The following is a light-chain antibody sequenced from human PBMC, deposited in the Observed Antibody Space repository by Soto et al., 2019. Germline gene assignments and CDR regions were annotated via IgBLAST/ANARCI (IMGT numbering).Light chain of an antibody. CDR1: QTVSSTY. J-gene: IGKJ2*01. V-gene: IGKV3-20*01. CDR2: VAS. CDR3: RQYGSSPPMYT. Sequence: DIVLTQSPGTLSLSPGERATLSCRASQTVSSTYLGWYQQKPGQAPRLLIYVASSRATGIPDRFSGSGSGTDFTLTINRLEPEDFAVYYCRQYGSSPPMYTFGQGTKLEIK.